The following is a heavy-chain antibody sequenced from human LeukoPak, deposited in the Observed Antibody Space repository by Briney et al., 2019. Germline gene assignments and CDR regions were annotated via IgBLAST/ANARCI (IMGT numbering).Heavy chain of an antibody. J-gene: IGHJ4*02. CDR1: GFTFSNYA. V-gene: IGHV3-23*01. Sequence: GASLRLSCVASGFTFSNYAMSWVRQAPGEEVEWVSAITGSGTNRYYADSLKGRFTTSRDNSKNTVFLQMNSLRHEDTAIYYCVIWGDYDVLTGYYVPDYWGQGTLVTVAS. CDR3: VIWGDYDVLTGYYVPDY. CDR2: ITGSGTNR. D-gene: IGHD3-9*01.